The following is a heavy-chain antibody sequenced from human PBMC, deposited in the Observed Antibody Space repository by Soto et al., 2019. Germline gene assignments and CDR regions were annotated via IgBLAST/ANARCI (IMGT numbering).Heavy chain of an antibody. V-gene: IGHV1-3*01. D-gene: IGHD6-19*01. CDR2: INAGNGNT. Sequence: QVQLVQSGAEVKKPGASVKVSCKASGYTFTSYAMHWVRQAPGQRLKWMGWINAGNGNTKYSQKFQGRVTITRDTSASTAYMELSSLRSEDTAVYYCARGYSSGWYGDDAFEIWGQGTMVTVSS. CDR1: GYTFTSYA. J-gene: IGHJ3*02. CDR3: ARGYSSGWYGDDAFEI.